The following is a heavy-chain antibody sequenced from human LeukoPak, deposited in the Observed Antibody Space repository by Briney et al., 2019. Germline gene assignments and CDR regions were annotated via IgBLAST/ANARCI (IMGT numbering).Heavy chain of an antibody. CDR3: ASLADVLTVARNWFGP. Sequence: GESLKISCKGSGYSFTSYWISWVRQMPGKGLEWMGRIDPSDSYTNYSPSFQGHVTISADKSISTAYLQWSSLKASDTAMYYCASLADVLTVARNWFGPWGQGTLVTVSS. CDR2: IDPSDSYT. V-gene: IGHV5-10-1*01. CDR1: GYSFTSYW. J-gene: IGHJ5*02. D-gene: IGHD6-19*01.